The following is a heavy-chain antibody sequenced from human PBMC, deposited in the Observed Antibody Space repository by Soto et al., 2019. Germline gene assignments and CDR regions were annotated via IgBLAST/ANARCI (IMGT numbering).Heavy chain of an antibody. CDR2: IKQDGSEK. CDR3: ARQVRFSGSYYWSSTTLDY. Sequence: GGSLRLSCAASGFTFSSYWMSWVRQAPGKGLEWVANIKQDGSEKYYVDSVKGRFTISRDNAKNSLYLQMNSLRAEDTAVYYCARQVRFSGSYYWSSTTLDYWGQGTLVTISS. J-gene: IGHJ4*02. D-gene: IGHD1-26*01. CDR1: GFTFSSYW. V-gene: IGHV3-7*05.